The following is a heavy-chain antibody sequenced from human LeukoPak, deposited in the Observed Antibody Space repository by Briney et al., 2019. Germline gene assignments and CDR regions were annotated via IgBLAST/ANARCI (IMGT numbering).Heavy chain of an antibody. V-gene: IGHV3-7*01. J-gene: IGHJ4*02. CDR3: ARVFEGSGSSRALKY. Sequence: PGGSLRLSCAASGITFRSFWMTWVRQAPGKGLEWVANIKQDGSETYYVDSVKGRFTISRDNAKNSLYLQMNTLRVADTAVYYCARVFEGSGSSRALKYWGQGTLVTVSS. CDR1: GITFRSFW. D-gene: IGHD3-10*01. CDR2: IKQDGSET.